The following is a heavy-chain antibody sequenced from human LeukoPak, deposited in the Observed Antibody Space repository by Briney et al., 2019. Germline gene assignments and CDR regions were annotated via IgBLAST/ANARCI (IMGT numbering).Heavy chain of an antibody. CDR3: ARAGDSSGYDDPYDY. CDR2: INHSGST. V-gene: IGHV4-34*01. D-gene: IGHD3-22*01. J-gene: IGHJ4*02. CDR1: GFTFSSYG. Sequence: PGGSLRLSCAASGFTFSSYGMHWVRQPPGKGLEWIGEINHSGSTNYNPSLKSRVTISVDTSKNQFSLKLSSVTAADTAVYYCARAGDSSGYDDPYDYWGQGTLVTVSS.